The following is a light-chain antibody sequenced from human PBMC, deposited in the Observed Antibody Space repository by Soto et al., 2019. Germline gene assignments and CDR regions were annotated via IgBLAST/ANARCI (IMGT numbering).Light chain of an antibody. CDR2: AAS. CDR1: QTIYSW. J-gene: IGKJ5*01. CDR3: QQSHTFPIT. V-gene: IGKV1-5*01. Sequence: DIQMTQSPSTLSTSVGDRVTITCRASQTIYSWLAWYQQKPGRAPKLLIYAASNLQSGVPSRFSASGSGTDFTLTINNLQPEDFATYYCQQSHTFPITFGQGTRLDIK.